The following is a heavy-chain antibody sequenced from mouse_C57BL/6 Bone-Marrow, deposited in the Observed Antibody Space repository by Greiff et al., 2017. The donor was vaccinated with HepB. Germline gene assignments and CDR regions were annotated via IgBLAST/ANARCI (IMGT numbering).Heavy chain of an antibody. CDR1: GFTFSSYA. D-gene: IGHD1-1*01. CDR3: ARDLLPYFDY. V-gene: IGHV5-4*01. Sequence: EVKLVESGGGLVKPGGSLKLSCAASGFTFSSYAMSWVRQTPEKRLEWVATISDGGSYTYYPDNVKGRFTISRDNATNNLYLQMSHLKSEDTAMYYCARDLLPYFDYWGQGTTLTVSS. J-gene: IGHJ2*01. CDR2: ISDGGSYT.